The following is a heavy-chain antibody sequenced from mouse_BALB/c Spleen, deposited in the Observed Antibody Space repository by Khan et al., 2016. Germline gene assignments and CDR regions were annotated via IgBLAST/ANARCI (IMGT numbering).Heavy chain of an antibody. V-gene: IGHV1-87*01. CDR3: ADALFVY. CDR2: IYPGDGDT. Sequence: QVQLQQSGAELARPGASVRLSCKASGYTSANYWMQWVKQRPGQGLEWIGSIYPGDGDTRYSQKFKDKATLTADKSSSSAYMHLRSVASEDSALYYCADALFVYWGQGTLVTVSA. J-gene: IGHJ3*01. CDR1: GYTSANYW.